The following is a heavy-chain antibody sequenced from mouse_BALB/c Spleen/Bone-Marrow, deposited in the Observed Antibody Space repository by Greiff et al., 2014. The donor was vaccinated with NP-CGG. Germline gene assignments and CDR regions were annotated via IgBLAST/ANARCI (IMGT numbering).Heavy chain of an antibody. V-gene: IGHV1-54*01. CDR1: GYAFTNYL. Sequence: QVHVKQSGAELVRPGTTAKVSCKASGYAFTNYLIEWVKQRPGQGLEWIGVINPGSGGSNYNEKFKGKATLTADKSSSTAYMQLSSLTSDDSAVYFCARDRLAWFAYWGQGTLVTVSA. CDR2: INPGSGGS. CDR3: ARDRLAWFAY. J-gene: IGHJ3*01. D-gene: IGHD2-14*01.